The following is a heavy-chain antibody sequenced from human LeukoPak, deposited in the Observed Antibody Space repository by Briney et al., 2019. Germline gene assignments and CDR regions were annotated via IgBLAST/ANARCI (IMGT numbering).Heavy chain of an antibody. Sequence: GGSLRLSCAASGFTVSSNYMNWVRQAPGKGLEWVSVIFSGGNTYYADSVKGRFTISRDNSKNTVYLQMNSLRAEDTAVYYCARGVWGYTYGYTIWGQGTLVTVSS. D-gene: IGHD5-18*01. CDR3: ARGVWGYTYGYTI. V-gene: IGHV3-53*01. J-gene: IGHJ4*02. CDR1: GFTVSSNY. CDR2: IFSGGNT.